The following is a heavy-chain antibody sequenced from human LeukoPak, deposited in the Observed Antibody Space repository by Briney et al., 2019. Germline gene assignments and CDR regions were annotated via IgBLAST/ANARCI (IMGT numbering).Heavy chain of an antibody. CDR2: IYYSGST. D-gene: IGHD1-26*01. CDR3: AGVGGGGYYFDY. J-gene: IGHJ4*02. CDR1: GGSISSYY. V-gene: IGHV4-59*01. Sequence: PSETLSLTCTVSGGSISSYYWSWIRQPPGEGLEWSGYIYYSGSTNYNPSLKSRVTISVDTSNNQFSLKLSYVTAADTAVDYRAGVGGGGYYFDYWGQGTLVTVSS.